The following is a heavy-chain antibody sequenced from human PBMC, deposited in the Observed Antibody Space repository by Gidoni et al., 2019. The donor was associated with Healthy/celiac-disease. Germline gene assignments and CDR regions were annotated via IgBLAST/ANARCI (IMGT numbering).Heavy chain of an antibody. J-gene: IGHJ3*02. CDR3: AREGGSIAARGTAFDI. D-gene: IGHD6-6*01. CDR2: INPNSGGT. Sequence: QVQLVQSGAEVKTPGASVKVSCKASGYTFTGYYMHWVRQAPGQGLEWMGWINPNSGGTNYAQKFQGRVTMTRDTSISTAYMELSRLRSDDTAVYYCAREGGSIAARGTAFDIWGQGTMVTVSS. V-gene: IGHV1-2*02. CDR1: GYTFTGYY.